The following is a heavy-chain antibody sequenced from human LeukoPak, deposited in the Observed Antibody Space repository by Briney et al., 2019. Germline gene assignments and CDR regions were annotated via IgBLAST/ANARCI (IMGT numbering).Heavy chain of an antibody. Sequence: GESLKISCNGSGYSFTSYWIGWVRQMPGKGLEWMGIIYPGDSDTRYSPSLQGQVTISADKSISTAYLQWSSLKASDTAMYYCASGYGGWELLGDFDYWGQGTLVTVSS. CDR3: ASGYGGWELLGDFDY. CDR1: GYSFTSYW. J-gene: IGHJ4*02. V-gene: IGHV5-51*01. D-gene: IGHD1-26*01. CDR2: IYPGDSDT.